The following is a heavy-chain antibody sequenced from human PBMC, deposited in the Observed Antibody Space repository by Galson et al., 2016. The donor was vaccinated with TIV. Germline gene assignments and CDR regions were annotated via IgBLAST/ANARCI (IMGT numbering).Heavy chain of an antibody. CDR2: INPKSGDT. V-gene: IGHV1-2*04. CDR3: ARIVYGSSALDV. D-gene: IGHD4-17*01. Sequence: SVKVSCKASGYTFTGNYMHWVRQAPGQGLEWMGWINPKSGDTSYAQKFQDWVNMTRGMSISTVYMELSRLRSDDTAVYYCARIVYGSSALDVWGQGTTVTVSS. J-gene: IGHJ6*02. CDR1: GYTFTGNY.